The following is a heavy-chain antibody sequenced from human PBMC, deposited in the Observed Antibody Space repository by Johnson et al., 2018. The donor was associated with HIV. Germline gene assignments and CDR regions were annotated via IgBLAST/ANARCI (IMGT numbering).Heavy chain of an antibody. Sequence: VQLVESGGGLVQPGGSLRLSCAASGFTVSSNYMSWVRQAPGKGPEWVPVIYSGGSTYYADSVKGRFTISRDNSKNTLYLQMNSLTTEDTAVYFCARGFCTSSSHCDAFDLWGQGTMVTVSS. CDR2: IYSGGST. CDR3: ARGFCTSSSHCDAFDL. CDR1: GFTVSSNY. V-gene: IGHV3-66*02. J-gene: IGHJ3*01. D-gene: IGHD2-2*01.